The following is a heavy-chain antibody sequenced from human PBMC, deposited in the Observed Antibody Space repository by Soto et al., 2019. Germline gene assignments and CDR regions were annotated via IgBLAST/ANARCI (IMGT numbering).Heavy chain of an antibody. CDR2: IKSDGSDK. CDR1: EFIFSNFY. D-gene: IGHD1-26*01. J-gene: IGHJ4*02. CDR3: ARDGGSYYFDY. Sequence: SCAAFEFIFSNFYMSWVRQAPGKGLEWVATIKSDGSDKFYVDSVKGRFTISRDNAKNSLYLQMNSLRAEDTAVYYCARDGGSYYFDYWGQGTLVTVSS. V-gene: IGHV3-7*01.